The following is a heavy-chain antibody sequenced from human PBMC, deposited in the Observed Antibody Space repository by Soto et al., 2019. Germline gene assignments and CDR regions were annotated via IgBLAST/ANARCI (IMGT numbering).Heavy chain of an antibody. CDR2: FDPEDGET. D-gene: IGHD6-6*01. Sequence: EASVKVSCKVSGYTLTELSMHWVRQAPGKGLEWMGGFDPEDGETIYAQKFQGRVTMTEDTSTDTAYMELSSLRSEDTAVYYCATEYSSSSSYYYYYGMDVWGQGTTVTVSS. CDR1: GYTLTELS. V-gene: IGHV1-24*01. J-gene: IGHJ6*02. CDR3: ATEYSSSSSYYYYYGMDV.